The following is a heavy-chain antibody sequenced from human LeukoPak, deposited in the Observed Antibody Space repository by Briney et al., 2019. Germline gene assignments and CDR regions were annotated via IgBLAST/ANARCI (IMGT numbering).Heavy chain of an antibody. Sequence: ASVKVSCKASGYTFTGYYMHWVRQAPGQGLEWMGWINPNSGGTNYAQKFQGRVTMTRDTSISTAYMELSRLRSDDTAVYYCARVRSGVVQFDYWGQGTLVTVSS. V-gene: IGHV1-2*02. D-gene: IGHD3-10*01. CDR2: INPNSGGT. J-gene: IGHJ4*02. CDR3: ARVRSGVVQFDY. CDR1: GYTFTGYY.